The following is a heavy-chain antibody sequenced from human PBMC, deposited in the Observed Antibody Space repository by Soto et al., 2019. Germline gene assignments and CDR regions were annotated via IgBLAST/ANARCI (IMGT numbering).Heavy chain of an antibody. CDR2: IYYSGRT. CDR1: TAPMSSYS. Sequence: PSETLSLTCTVSTAPMSSYSWSWIRQPPGKGLEWIGYIYYSGRTTYNPSLKSRLTISLDTSKNQFSLRLTSVTAADTAVYYCAADYASGSWRFDYWGQGALVTVSS. J-gene: IGHJ4*02. V-gene: IGHV4-59*01. D-gene: IGHD3-10*01. CDR3: AADYASGSWRFDY.